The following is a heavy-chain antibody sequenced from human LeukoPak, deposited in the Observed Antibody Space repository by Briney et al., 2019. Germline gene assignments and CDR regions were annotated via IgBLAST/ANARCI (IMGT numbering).Heavy chain of an antibody. CDR3: ARATYSSPPDY. CDR2: INHIGST. CDR1: GGSFSGYY. V-gene: IGHV4-34*01. Sequence: PSETLSLTCAVYGGSFSGYYWSWIRHPPGKGLEWIGEINHIGSTNYNPSLKSRVTISVDTSKNQFSLKLSSVTAADTAVYYCARATYSSPPDYWGQGTLVTVSS. J-gene: IGHJ4*02. D-gene: IGHD6-6*01.